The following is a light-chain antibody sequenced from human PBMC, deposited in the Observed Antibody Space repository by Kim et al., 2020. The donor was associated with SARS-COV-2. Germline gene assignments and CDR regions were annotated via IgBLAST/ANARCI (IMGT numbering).Light chain of an antibody. CDR2: NAS. CDR1: QCVTNY. V-gene: IGKV3-11*01. CDR3: QQRSSWPLT. J-gene: IGKJ4*01. Sequence: LSPGEKATLSRRTSQCVTNYLALYQQNPGQAPRLLIYNASNRADGIPARFSGSGSGTDFTLTISSLGPEDFAVYYCQQRSSWPLTFGGGTKVDIK.